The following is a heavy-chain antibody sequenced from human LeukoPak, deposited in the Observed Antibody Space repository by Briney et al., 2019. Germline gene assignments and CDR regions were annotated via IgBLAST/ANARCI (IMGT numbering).Heavy chain of an antibody. J-gene: IGHJ4*02. Sequence: ASVNVSCRASGYTFTSCYRHWVRQAPVQVLESMGIINTSGGSKSYAPKFQGRLTMTRDTSASTVYVELGGLRFGDPALHPCARDPNAVLRCLEGLSLPRYWGQGTLVTVSS. CDR1: GYTFTSCY. D-gene: IGHD3-3*01. V-gene: IGHV1-46*01. CDR3: ARDPNAVLRCLEGLSLPRY. CDR2: INTSGGSK.